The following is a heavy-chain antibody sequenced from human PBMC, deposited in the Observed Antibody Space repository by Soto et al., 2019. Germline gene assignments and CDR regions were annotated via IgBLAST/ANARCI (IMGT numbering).Heavy chain of an antibody. CDR3: ARLLERLWGGYAFDI. J-gene: IGHJ3*02. V-gene: IGHV4-61*01. D-gene: IGHD3-3*01. CDR2: IYYSGST. Sequence: SETLSLTCTVSGGSVSSGSYYWSWIRQPPGKGLEWIGYIYYSGSTNYNPSLKSRVTISVDTSKNQFSLKLSSVTAADTAVYYCARLLERLWGGYAFDIWGQGTMVTVSS. CDR1: GGSVSSGSYY.